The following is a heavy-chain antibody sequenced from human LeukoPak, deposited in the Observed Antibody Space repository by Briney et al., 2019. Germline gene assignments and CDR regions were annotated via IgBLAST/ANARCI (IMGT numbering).Heavy chain of an antibody. CDR1: GGSISSYY. CDR3: ARGYDSSGYYLPYFDY. CDR2: VYYSGST. V-gene: IGHV4-59*01. Sequence: SETLSLTCTVSGGSISSYYWCWIRQPPGKGLEWIGYVYYSGSTNYNPSLKSRVTISVDTSKNQFSLKLSSVTAADTAVYYCARGYDSSGYYLPYFDYWGQGTLVTVSS. J-gene: IGHJ4*02. D-gene: IGHD3-22*01.